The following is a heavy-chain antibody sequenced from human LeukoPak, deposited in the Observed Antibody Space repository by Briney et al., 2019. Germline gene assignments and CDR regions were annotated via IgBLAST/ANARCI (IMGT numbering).Heavy chain of an antibody. CDR2: IKQDGSEK. J-gene: IGHJ3*02. V-gene: IGHV3-30*02. D-gene: IGHD1-26*01. CDR1: GFIFSNYG. CDR3: AKDRGGSRAAFDI. Sequence: GGSLRLSCIASGFIFSNYGMHWVRQAPGKGLEWVANIKQDGSEKYYVDSVKGRFTISRDNSKNTLYLQMNSLRAEDTAVYYCAKDRGGSRAAFDIWGQGTMVTVSS.